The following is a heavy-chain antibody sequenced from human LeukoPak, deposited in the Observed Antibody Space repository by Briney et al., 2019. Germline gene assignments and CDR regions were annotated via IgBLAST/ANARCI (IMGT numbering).Heavy chain of an antibody. CDR2: TIPIFGTA. V-gene: IGHV1-69*05. CDR1: GGTFSSYA. CDR3: ARDPRGGSLNWFDP. J-gene: IGHJ5*01. D-gene: IGHD1-26*01. Sequence: SVKVSCKASGGTFSSYAISWVRQAPGQGLEWMGRTIPIFGTANYAQKFQGRVTITTDESTSTAYMELSSLRSEDTAVYYCARDPRGGSLNWFDPWGQGTLVTVSS.